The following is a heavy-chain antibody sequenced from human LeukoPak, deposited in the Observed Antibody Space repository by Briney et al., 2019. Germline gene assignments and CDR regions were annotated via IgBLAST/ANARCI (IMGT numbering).Heavy chain of an antibody. CDR1: GGSISSSNW. Sequence: SETLSLTCAVSGGSISSSNWWSWVRQPPGKGLEWIGEIYRSGSTNYNPSLKSRVTISVDKSKNQFSLKLSSVTAADTAVYYCARVYPTTHLAGHYLNYFDYWGQGTLVTVSS. CDR3: ARVYPTTHLAGHYLNYFDY. V-gene: IGHV4-4*02. J-gene: IGHJ4*02. CDR2: IYRSGST. D-gene: IGHD3-9*01.